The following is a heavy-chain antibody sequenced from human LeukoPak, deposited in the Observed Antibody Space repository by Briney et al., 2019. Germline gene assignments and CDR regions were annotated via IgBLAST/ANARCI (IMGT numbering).Heavy chain of an antibody. J-gene: IGHJ4*02. Sequence: SVKVSCKASGFTFTSSAVQRVRQARGQRLEWIGWIVLGSGNTNYAQQFQERVTITRDLSTSSTYLELSSLRSEDTAVYYCAALAGVQGLAYDPRDYFDSWGQGTLVTVSS. CDR3: AALAGVQGLAYDPRDYFDS. CDR1: GFTFTSSA. V-gene: IGHV1-58*01. D-gene: IGHD7-27*01. CDR2: IVLGSGNT.